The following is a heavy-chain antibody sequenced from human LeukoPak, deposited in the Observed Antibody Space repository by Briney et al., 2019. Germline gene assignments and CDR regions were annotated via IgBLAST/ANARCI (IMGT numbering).Heavy chain of an antibody. CDR2: IRYDGTKQ. J-gene: IGHJ4*02. Sequence: GGSLRLSCAAPGFAFSTYGIHWVRQAPGKGLEWVSFIRYDGTKQFYSDSVKGRFTISRDNTKFMVFLQMNSLTSEDTAVYYCSNLRLGTPKGVRLDDWGQGTLVTVSS. D-gene: IGHD1-26*01. CDR1: GFAFSTYG. V-gene: IGHV3-30*02. CDR3: SNLRLGTPKGVRLDD.